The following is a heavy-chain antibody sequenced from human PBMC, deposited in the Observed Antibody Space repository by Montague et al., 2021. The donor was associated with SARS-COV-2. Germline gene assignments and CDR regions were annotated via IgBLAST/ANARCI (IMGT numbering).Heavy chain of an antibody. J-gene: IGHJ4*02. D-gene: IGHD3-22*01. CDR2: IYYSGST. CDR1: GGSISSYY. Sequence: SETLSLTCTVSGGSISSYYWSWIRQPPGKGLEWIGYIYYSGSTNYNPSLKRRVTISVDTSKNQFSLKLSSVTAADTAVYYCARIGFSSGYQGIYYFDYWGQGTLVTVSS. CDR3: ARIGFSSGYQGIYYFDY. V-gene: IGHV4-59*01.